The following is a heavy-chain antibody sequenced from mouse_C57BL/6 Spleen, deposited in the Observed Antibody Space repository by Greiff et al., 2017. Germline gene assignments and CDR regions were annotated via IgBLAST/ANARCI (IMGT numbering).Heavy chain of an antibody. CDR1: GFTFSSYA. Sequence: EVKLVESGAGLVKPGGSLKLSCAASGFTFSSYAMSWVRQTPEQRLEWVAYISSGGDYIYYADTVKGRVTFSRDNARNTLYLQMSSLKSEDTAMYYCTSLITTDAMDYWGQGTSVTVSS. V-gene: IGHV5-9-1*02. J-gene: IGHJ4*01. CDR2: ISSGGDYI. D-gene: IGHD1-1*01. CDR3: TSLITTDAMDY.